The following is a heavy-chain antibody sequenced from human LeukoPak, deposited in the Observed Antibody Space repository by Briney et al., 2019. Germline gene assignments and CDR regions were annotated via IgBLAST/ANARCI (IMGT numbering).Heavy chain of an antibody. CDR3: AKAGYSSGLSARRPCVGLCYFDY. Sequence: GGSLRLSCAASGFTFDDYAMHWVRQAPGKGLEWVSGISWNSGSIGYADSVKGRFTISRDNAKNSLYLQMNSLRAEDTALYYCAKAGYSSGLSARRPCVGLCYFDYWGQGTLVTVSS. J-gene: IGHJ4*02. CDR2: ISWNSGSI. CDR1: GFTFDDYA. V-gene: IGHV3-9*01. D-gene: IGHD6-19*01.